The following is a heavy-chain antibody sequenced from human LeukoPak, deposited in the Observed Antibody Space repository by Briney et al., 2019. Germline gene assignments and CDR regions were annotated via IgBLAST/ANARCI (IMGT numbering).Heavy chain of an antibody. Sequence: GASVKVSCKASGYTFTNYYMHWVRQAPGQGLEWMGWINTNTGNPTYVQGFTGRFVFSLDTSVSTAYLQISSLKAEDTAVYYCARTLTVAGGKYFQHWGQGTLVTVSS. J-gene: IGHJ1*01. D-gene: IGHD6-13*01. V-gene: IGHV7-4-1*02. CDR3: ARTLTVAGGKYFQH. CDR1: GYTFTNYY. CDR2: INTNTGNP.